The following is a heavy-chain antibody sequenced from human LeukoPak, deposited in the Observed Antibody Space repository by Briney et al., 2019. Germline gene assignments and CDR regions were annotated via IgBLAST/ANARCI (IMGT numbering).Heavy chain of an antibody. Sequence: SEALSLACAVYGGPFSGYYWSWIRQPPGKGLGWIGEIYCSGSPNYNASLKSRVTISVDTSKNQFSLKLSSVTAAETAVYYCARGLIMITFGGVIVRTNWFDPWGQGTLVTVSS. J-gene: IGHJ5*02. V-gene: IGHV4-34*01. D-gene: IGHD3-16*02. CDR1: GGPFSGYY. CDR2: IYCSGSP. CDR3: ARGLIMITFGGVIVRTNWFDP.